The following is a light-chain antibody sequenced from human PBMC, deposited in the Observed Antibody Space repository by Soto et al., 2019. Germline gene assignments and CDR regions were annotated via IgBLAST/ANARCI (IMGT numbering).Light chain of an antibody. J-gene: IGKJ4*01. CDR2: AAS. Sequence: QMTQSPSSLSASVGEKIIITCLASRDVGSDVSWYQQKPGQAPKLLIYAASNLPSGVPSRFSGSGSGTDFPLTISSLQPEDFATYYCQQSYSTPPTFGGGTKVDI. CDR1: RDVGSD. V-gene: IGKV1-39*01. CDR3: QQSYSTPPT.